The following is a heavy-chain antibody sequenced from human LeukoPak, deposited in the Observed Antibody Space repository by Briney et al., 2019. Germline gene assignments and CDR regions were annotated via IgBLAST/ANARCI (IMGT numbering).Heavy chain of an antibody. CDR1: GGTFSSYA. D-gene: IGHD1-26*01. CDR2: IIPIFGTA. J-gene: IGHJ5*02. Sequence: GASVKVSCKVSGGTFSSYAISWVRRAPGQGLEWMGGIIPIFGTANYAQKFQGRVTITADESTSTAYMELSSLRAEDTAVYYCARGGWANWFDPWGQGTLVTVSS. CDR3: ARGGWANWFDP. V-gene: IGHV1-69*01.